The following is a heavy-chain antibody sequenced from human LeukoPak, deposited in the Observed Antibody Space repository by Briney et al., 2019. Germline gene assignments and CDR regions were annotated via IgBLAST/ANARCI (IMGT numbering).Heavy chain of an antibody. CDR2: IYPGDSDT. J-gene: IGHJ6*02. CDR1: GYSFTSYW. Sequence: GESLKISCKGSGYSFTSYWIGWVRQMPGKGLEWMGIIYPGDSDTRYSPSFRGQVTISADKSISTAYLQWSSLKASDTAMYYCARSLRGAYYYYGMDVWGQGTMVTVSS. CDR3: ARSLRGAYYYYGMDV. D-gene: IGHD3-10*01. V-gene: IGHV5-51*01.